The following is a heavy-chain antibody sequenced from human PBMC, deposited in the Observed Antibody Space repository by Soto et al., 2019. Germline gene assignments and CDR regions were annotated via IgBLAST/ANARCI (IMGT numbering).Heavy chain of an antibody. CDR3: ARDGYSSGWYGNDAFDI. J-gene: IGHJ3*02. V-gene: IGHV4-59*01. D-gene: IGHD6-19*01. CDR2: IYYSGST. CDR1: GGSISSYY. Sequence: SETLSLTCTVSGGSISSYYWSWIRQPPGKGLEWIGYIYYSGSTNYNPSLKSRVTISVDTSKNQFSLKLSSVTAADTAVYYCARDGYSSGWYGNDAFDIWGQGTMVTVSS.